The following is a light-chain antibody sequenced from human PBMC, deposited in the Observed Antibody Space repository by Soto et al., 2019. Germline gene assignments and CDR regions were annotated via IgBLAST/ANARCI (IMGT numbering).Light chain of an antibody. CDR2: GAS. CDR1: QSVSSSY. J-gene: IGKJ2*01. CDR3: QQYGSSLYT. V-gene: IGKV3-20*01. Sequence: EIVLTQSPGTLSLSAGERAILSCRASQSVSSSYLAWYQQKPGQAPRLLIYGASSRATGIPDRFSGSGSGTDFTLTISRLEPEDFAVYYCQQYGSSLYTFGQGTKLEIK.